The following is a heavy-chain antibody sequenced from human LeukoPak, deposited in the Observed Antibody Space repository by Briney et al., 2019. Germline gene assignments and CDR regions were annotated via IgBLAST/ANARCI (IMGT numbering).Heavy chain of an antibody. Sequence: PSETLSLTCTVSGGSISSYYWSWLRQPPGKGLEWLGYIYYSGSTNYNPSLKSRVTISVDTSKNQFSLKLSSVTAADTAVYYCARRRDGYNLAYYFDYWGQGTLVTVSS. D-gene: IGHD5-24*01. V-gene: IGHV4-59*08. CDR1: GGSISSYY. CDR3: ARRRDGYNLAYYFDY. CDR2: IYYSGST. J-gene: IGHJ4*02.